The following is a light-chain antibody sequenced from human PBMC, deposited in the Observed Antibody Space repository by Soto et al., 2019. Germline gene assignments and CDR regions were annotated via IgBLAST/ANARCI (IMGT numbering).Light chain of an antibody. CDR1: QSVSSD. CDR3: QQRSNLPLT. J-gene: IGKJ5*01. Sequence: EIVLTQSPATLSLSPGERATLSCRTSQSVSSDFAWYQQKPGRAPRILIYDASNRATGIPARLIGSASGTDFTLTISSLEPDDFVVYYCQQRSNLPLTFGQGTRLEIK. CDR2: DAS. V-gene: IGKV3-11*01.